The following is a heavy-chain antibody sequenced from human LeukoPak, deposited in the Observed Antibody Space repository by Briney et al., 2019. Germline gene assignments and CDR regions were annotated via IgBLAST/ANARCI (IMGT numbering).Heavy chain of an antibody. Sequence: SETLSLTXTVSGGSISSSSYYWGWIRQPPGKGLEWIGSIYYSGSSYYNPSLKSRATISVDTSKKQFSLKLSSVTAADTAVYYCARRARGGLDPGSFDYWGQGTLVTVSS. CDR1: GGSISSSSYY. CDR3: ARRARGGLDPGSFDY. CDR2: IYYSGSS. V-gene: IGHV4-39*01. D-gene: IGHD3/OR15-3a*01. J-gene: IGHJ4*02.